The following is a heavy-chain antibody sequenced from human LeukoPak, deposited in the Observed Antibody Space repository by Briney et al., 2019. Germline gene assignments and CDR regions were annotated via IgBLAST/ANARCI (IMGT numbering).Heavy chain of an antibody. J-gene: IGHJ5*02. CDR1: GGSISSSNYF. D-gene: IGHD6-13*01. Sequence: MTSETLSLTCTVSGGSISSSNYFWGWFRQPPGKGLEWIGSFYYSGSTNYNPSLKSRVTISVDTSKNQFSLNVSSVTAADTAVYYCAVYSSSSWFDPWGQGTLVTVSS. CDR3: AVYSSSSWFDP. CDR2: FYYSGST. V-gene: IGHV4-39*07.